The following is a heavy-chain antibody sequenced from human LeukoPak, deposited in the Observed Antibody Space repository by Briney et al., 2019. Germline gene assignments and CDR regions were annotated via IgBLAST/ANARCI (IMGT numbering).Heavy chain of an antibody. CDR3: ARDHYDSSGYYYGDY. CDR1: GYTFTGYY. CDR2: INPSGGST. V-gene: IGHV1-46*01. Sequence: GASVKVSCKASGYTFTGYYMHWVRQAPGQGLEWMGIINPSGGSTSYAQKFQGRVTMTRDTSTSTVYMELSSLRSEDTAVYYCARDHYDSSGYYYGDYWGQGTLVTVSS. J-gene: IGHJ4*02. D-gene: IGHD3-22*01.